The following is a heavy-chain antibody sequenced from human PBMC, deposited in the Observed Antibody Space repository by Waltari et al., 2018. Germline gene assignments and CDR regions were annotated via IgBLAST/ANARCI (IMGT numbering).Heavy chain of an antibody. Sequence: QLQLQESGPGLVKPSETLSLTCTVSGGSISSSSYYWGWIRQPPGKGLEWIGIIYYSGSTYYNPSLKSRVTISVDTSKNQFSLKLSSVTAADTAVYYCASVRRALDAFDIWGQGTMVTVSS. CDR3: ASVRRALDAFDI. J-gene: IGHJ3*02. V-gene: IGHV4-39*01. CDR1: GGSISSSSYY. CDR2: IYYSGST. D-gene: IGHD3-10*02.